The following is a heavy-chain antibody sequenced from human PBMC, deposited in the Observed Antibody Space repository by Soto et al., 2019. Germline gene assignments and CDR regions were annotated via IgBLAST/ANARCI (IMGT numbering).Heavy chain of an antibody. V-gene: IGHV1-2*02. CDR1: GYTFTGYY. D-gene: IGHD2-2*01. CDR2: INPNSGGT. CDR3: AIAPPVSERPTITSWYAFDF. J-gene: IGHJ3*01. Sequence: ASVKVSCKASGYTFTGYYMHWVRQAPGQGLEWMGWINPNSGGTNYAQKFQGRVTMTRDTSISTAYMELSRLRSDDTAMYFSAIAPPVSERPTITSWYAFDFWGQGTLVTVSS.